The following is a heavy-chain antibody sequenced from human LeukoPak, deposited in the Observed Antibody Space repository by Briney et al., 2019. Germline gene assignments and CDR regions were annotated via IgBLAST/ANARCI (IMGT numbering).Heavy chain of an antibody. CDR1: GFTFSNYV. CDR2: INGGGGST. CDR3: AKEEGRYFDWLFRPYYYYYGMDV. Sequence: GGSLRLSCAASGFTFSNYVMSWVRQAPGKGPEWVSGINGGGGSTFYAESVKGRFTISRDNSKNTLYLQMNSLRAEDTAVYYCAKEEGRYFDWLFRPYYYYYGMDVWGQGTTVTVSS. D-gene: IGHD3-9*01. V-gene: IGHV3-23*01. J-gene: IGHJ6*02.